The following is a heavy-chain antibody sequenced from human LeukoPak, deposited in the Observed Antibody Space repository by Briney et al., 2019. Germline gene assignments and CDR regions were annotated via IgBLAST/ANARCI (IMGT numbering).Heavy chain of an antibody. V-gene: IGHV3-11*04. J-gene: IGHJ5*02. CDR3: ARDHGGVFWFDP. CDR1: GFPFSDYS. CDR2: ITSSGTTT. D-gene: IGHD4-23*01. Sequence: GGSLRLSCAASGFPFSDYSMSWVRQAPGKGLEWVSYITSSGTTTYYADSVKGRFTISRDNARNSLYLQVNSLRAEDTAVYYCARDHGGVFWFDPWGQGTLVTVSS.